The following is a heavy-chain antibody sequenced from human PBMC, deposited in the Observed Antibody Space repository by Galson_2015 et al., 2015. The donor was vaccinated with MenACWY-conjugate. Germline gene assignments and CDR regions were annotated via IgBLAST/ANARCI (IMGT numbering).Heavy chain of an antibody. CDR1: GFTFSNAW. CDR3: TTVNVLMVYAIHLFDY. D-gene: IGHD2-8*01. V-gene: IGHV3-15*01. J-gene: IGHJ4*02. Sequence: SLRLSCAASGFTFSNAWMSWVRQAPGKGLEWVGRIKSKTDGGTTDYAAPVKGRFTISRDDSKNTLYLQMNSLKTEDTAVYYCTTVNVLMVYAIHLFDYWGQGTLVTVSS. CDR2: IKSKTDGGTT.